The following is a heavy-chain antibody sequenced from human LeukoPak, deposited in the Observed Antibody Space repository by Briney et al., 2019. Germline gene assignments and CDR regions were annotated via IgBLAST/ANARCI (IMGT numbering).Heavy chain of an antibody. CDR1: GFTFSSYG. V-gene: IGHV3-30*18. CDR3: AKDREWLGVLGY. CDR2: ISYDGSNK. Sequence: GRSLRLSCAASGFTFSSYGMHWFRQAPGKGLEWVAVISYDGSNKYYADSVKGRFTISRDNSKNTLYLQMNSLRAEDTAVYYCAKDREWLGVLGYWGQGTLVTVSS. D-gene: IGHD3-3*01. J-gene: IGHJ4*02.